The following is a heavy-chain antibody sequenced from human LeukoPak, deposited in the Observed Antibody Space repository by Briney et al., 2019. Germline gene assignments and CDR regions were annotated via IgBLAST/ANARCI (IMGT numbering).Heavy chain of an antibody. Sequence: PGGSLRLSCAASGFRFDTHDLIWVRQAPGKGLECVAYISRTSTYIYYEDSVKGRFTIPRDNAKDLVHLQTNSLRAEDTAVYFCARDSMKAGYFSEFWGQGTGVTVSS. CDR2: ISRTSTYI. CDR1: GFRFDTHD. J-gene: IGHJ4*02. D-gene: IGHD3-9*01. CDR3: ARDSMKAGYFSEF. V-gene: IGHV3-21*01.